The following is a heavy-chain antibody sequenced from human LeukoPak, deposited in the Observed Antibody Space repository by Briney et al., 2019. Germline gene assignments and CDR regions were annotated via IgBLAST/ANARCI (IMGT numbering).Heavy chain of an antibody. D-gene: IGHD1-26*01. Sequence: GGSLRLSCAASGFTFSSYSMNWVRQAPGKGLEWVSSISSSSGYIYYADSVKGRFTISRDNAKNSLYLQMNSLRAEDTAVYYCARDRGSYSPAEYFQHWGQGTLVTVSS. CDR3: ARDRGSYSPAEYFQH. CDR1: GFTFSSYS. CDR2: ISSSSGYI. V-gene: IGHV3-21*01. J-gene: IGHJ1*01.